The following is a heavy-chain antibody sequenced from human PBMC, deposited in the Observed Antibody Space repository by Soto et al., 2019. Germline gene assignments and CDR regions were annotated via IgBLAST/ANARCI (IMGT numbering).Heavy chain of an antibody. V-gene: IGHV4-39*01. CDR1: GGSISSSSYY. J-gene: IGHJ6*02. CDR3: ARLLRHNYYGMDV. CDR2: IYYSGST. D-gene: IGHD5-12*01. Sequence: PSETLSLTCTVSGGSISSSSYYWGWIRQPPGKGLEWIGSIYYSGSTYYNPSPKSRVTISVDTSKNQFSLKLSSVTAADTVVYYCARLLRHNYYGMDVWGQGTTVTVSS.